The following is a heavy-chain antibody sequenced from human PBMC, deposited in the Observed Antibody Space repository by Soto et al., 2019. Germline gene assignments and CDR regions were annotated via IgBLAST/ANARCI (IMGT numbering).Heavy chain of an antibody. CDR2: IIPIFGTA. J-gene: IGHJ6*02. CDR3: AREMRGYDPRGDYYYGMDV. V-gene: IGHV1-69*13. D-gene: IGHD5-12*01. CDR1: GGTFSSYA. Sequence: GASVKVSCKASGGTFSSYAISWVRQAPGQGLEWMGGIIPIFGTANYAQKFQGRVTITADESTSTAYMELSSLRSEDTAVYYCAREMRGYDPRGDYYYGMDVWGQGTTVTVSS.